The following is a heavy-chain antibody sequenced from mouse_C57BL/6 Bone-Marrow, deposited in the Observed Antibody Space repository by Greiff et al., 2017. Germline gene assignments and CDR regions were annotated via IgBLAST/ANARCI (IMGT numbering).Heavy chain of an antibody. V-gene: IGHV8-8*01. CDR3: ARIRADGYDVFWYFDV. D-gene: IGHD2-2*01. Sequence: VKLVESGPGILQPSQTLSLTCSFSGFSLSTFGLGVGWIRQPSGKGLEWLAHIWWDDDNYYNPALKSRLTISKDTSKNQVFLKIANVDTADTATYYCARIRADGYDVFWYFDVWGTGTTVTVSS. CDR1: GFSLSTFGLG. J-gene: IGHJ1*03. CDR2: IWWDDDN.